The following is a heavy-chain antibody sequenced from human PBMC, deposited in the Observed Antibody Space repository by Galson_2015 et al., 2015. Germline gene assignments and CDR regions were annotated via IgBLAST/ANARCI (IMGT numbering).Heavy chain of an antibody. Sequence: SLRLSCAASGFTFDDYAMHWVRQAPGKGLEWVSGISWSGGSSVYADSVKGRFAISRDNANNSLSLQMNSLGADDTAVYYCAATALATVIRGSLDYWGQGTLVTVSS. CDR2: ISWSGGSS. CDR3: AATALATVIRGSLDY. V-gene: IGHV3-9*01. CDR1: GFTFDDYA. D-gene: IGHD4-11*01. J-gene: IGHJ4*02.